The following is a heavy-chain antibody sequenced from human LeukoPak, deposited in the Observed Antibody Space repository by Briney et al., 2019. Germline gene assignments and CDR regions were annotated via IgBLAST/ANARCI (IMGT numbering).Heavy chain of an antibody. CDR3: ARGDCSSTSCYDY. CDR1: GGSISSSSYY. J-gene: IGHJ4*02. D-gene: IGHD2-2*01. V-gene: IGHV4-39*07. CDR2: IYHSGSA. Sequence: SETLSLTCTVSGGSISSSSYYWGWIRQPPGKGLEWIGSIYHSGSAYYNPSLKSRVTISEDTSKNQFSLKLSSVTAADTAVYYCARGDCSSTSCYDYWGQGTLVTVSS.